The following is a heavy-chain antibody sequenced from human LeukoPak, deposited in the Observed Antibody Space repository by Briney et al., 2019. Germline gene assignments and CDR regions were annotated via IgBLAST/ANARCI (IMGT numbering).Heavy chain of an antibody. CDR2: IYYSGST. CDR3: ARDHIAVAGNFDY. Sequence: SETLSLTCTVSGGSISSGSYYWGWIRQPPGKGLEWIGSIYYSGSTYYNPSLKSRVTISVDTSKNQFSLKLSSVTAADTAVYYCARDHIAVAGNFDYWGQGTLVTVSS. V-gene: IGHV4-39*07. D-gene: IGHD6-19*01. J-gene: IGHJ4*02. CDR1: GGSISSGSYY.